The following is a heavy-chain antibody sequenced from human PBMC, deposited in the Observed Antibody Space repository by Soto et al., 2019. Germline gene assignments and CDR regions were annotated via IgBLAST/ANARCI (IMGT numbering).Heavy chain of an antibody. J-gene: IGHJ4*02. V-gene: IGHV3-21*01. CDR1: GFTFSSYS. CDR3: ARDGRRDGYNFIFLDVGMAFDY. D-gene: IGHD5-12*01. CDR2: ISSSSSYI. Sequence: GGSLRLSCAASGFTFSSYSMNWVRQAPGKGLEWVSSISSSSSYIYYADSVKGRFTISRDNAKNSLYLQMNSLRAEDTAVYYCARDGRRDGYNFIFLDVGMAFDYWGQGTLVTVSS.